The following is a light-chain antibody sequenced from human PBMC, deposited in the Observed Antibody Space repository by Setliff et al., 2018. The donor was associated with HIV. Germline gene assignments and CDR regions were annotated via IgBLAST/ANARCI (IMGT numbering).Light chain of an antibody. Sequence: QSALTQPASVSGSPGQSITVSCTGSNSDVGGYNYVSWYQQHPGKAPRLMIYEVSNRHSGVSNRFSGSKSGNTASLTISGPQAEDEADYYCSSYTNTNTGVFGTGTKVTVL. CDR2: EVS. V-gene: IGLV2-14*01. J-gene: IGLJ1*01. CDR3: SSYTNTNTGV. CDR1: NSDVGGYNY.